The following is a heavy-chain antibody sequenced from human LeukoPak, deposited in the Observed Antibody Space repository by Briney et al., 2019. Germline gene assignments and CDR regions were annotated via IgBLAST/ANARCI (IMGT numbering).Heavy chain of an antibody. CDR1: GFTFSSYA. CDR3: AKDKVGILDPEEWFDP. D-gene: IGHD3/OR15-3a*01. V-gene: IGHV3-23*01. J-gene: IGHJ5*02. Sequence: PGGSLRLSXAASGFTFSSYAMSWVGQAPGKGLEWVSAISGSGGSTYYADSVKGRFTISRDNSKNTLYLQMNSLRAEDTAVYYCAKDKVGILDPEEWFDPWGQGTLVTVSS. CDR2: ISGSGGST.